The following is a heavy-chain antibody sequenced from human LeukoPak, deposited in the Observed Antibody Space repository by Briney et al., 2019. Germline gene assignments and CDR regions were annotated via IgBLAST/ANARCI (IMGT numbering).Heavy chain of an antibody. D-gene: IGHD6-19*01. Sequence: PGGSLRLSCAASGFTFSSYEMNWVRQAPGKGLEWVSYISSSGSTIYYADSVKGRFTISRDNSKNTLYLQMNSLRAEDTAVYYCAKARRIAVAVGWGFDYWGQGTLVTVSS. CDR2: ISSSGSTI. CDR3: AKARRIAVAVGWGFDY. V-gene: IGHV3-48*03. J-gene: IGHJ4*02. CDR1: GFTFSSYE.